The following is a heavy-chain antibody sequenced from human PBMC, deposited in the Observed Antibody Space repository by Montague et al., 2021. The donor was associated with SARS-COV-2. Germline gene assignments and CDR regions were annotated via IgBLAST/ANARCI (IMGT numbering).Heavy chain of an antibody. Sequence: VKPTQTLTLTCTLSGFSLSTSGMRASWIRQPPGKALEWLARIDWDDDKFYSTSLKTRLTISKYTSKNQVVLTMTNMDPVDTATYYCARSYYDILTAYYTPFDYWGQGTLVTVSS. J-gene: IGHJ4*02. D-gene: IGHD3-9*01. CDR1: GFSLSTSGMR. CDR3: ARSYYDILTAYYTPFDY. V-gene: IGHV2-70*04. CDR2: IDWDDDK.